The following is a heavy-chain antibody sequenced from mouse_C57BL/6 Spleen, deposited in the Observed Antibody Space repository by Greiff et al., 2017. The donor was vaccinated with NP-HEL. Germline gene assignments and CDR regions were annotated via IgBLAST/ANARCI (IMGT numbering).Heavy chain of an antibody. V-gene: IGHV14-4*01. CDR3: TTRAYYSNPFAY. CDR2: IDPENGDT. D-gene: IGHD2-5*01. J-gene: IGHJ3*01. Sequence: EVQLQQSGAELVRPGASVKLSCTASGFNIKDDYMHWVKQRPEQGLEWIGWIDPENGDTEYASKFQGKATITADTSSNTAYLQLSSLTSEDTAVYYCTTRAYYSNPFAYWGQGTLVTVSA. CDR1: GFNIKDDY.